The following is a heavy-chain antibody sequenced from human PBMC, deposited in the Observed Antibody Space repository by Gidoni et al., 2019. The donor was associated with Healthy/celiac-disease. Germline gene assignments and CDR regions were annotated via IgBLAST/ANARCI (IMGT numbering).Heavy chain of an antibody. D-gene: IGHD6-19*01. CDR1: GGTFSSYA. Sequence: QVQLVQSGAEVKKPGSSVKVSCKASGGTFSSYAISWVRQAPGQGLEWMGRIIPILGIANYAQKFQGRVTITADKSTSTADMELSSLRSEDTAVYYCAGGIAVAPNWFDPWGQGTLVTVSS. V-gene: IGHV1-69*04. J-gene: IGHJ5*02. CDR3: AGGIAVAPNWFDP. CDR2: IIPILGIA.